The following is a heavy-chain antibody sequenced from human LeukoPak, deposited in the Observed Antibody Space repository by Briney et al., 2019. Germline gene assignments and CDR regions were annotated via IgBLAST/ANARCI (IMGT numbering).Heavy chain of an antibody. D-gene: IGHD5-18*01. CDR3: ARAVDTAMVSPLDAFDI. CDR2: INPNSGGT. V-gene: IGHV1-2*02. CDR1: GYTFTGYY. Sequence: GASVKVSCKASGYTFTGYYMHWVRQAPGQGLEWMGWINPNSGGTNYAQKFQGRVTMTRDTSTSTAYMELSRLRSDDTAVYYCARAVDTAMVSPLDAFDIWGQGTMVTVSS. J-gene: IGHJ3*02.